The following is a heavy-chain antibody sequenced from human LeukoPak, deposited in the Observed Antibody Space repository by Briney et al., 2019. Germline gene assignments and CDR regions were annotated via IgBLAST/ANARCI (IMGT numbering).Heavy chain of an antibody. CDR3: ARVKVEWELLQIAFDI. Sequence: GGSLRLSCAASGFTFSDHYMDWVRQPPGKGLEWVGRTRNRANSYTAEYAPSVKGRFTISRNDSKNSLYLQMNSLKTEDTAVYYCARVKVEWELLQIAFDIWGQGTMVTVSS. J-gene: IGHJ3*02. CDR2: TRNRANSYTA. V-gene: IGHV3-72*01. CDR1: GFTFSDHY. D-gene: IGHD1-26*01.